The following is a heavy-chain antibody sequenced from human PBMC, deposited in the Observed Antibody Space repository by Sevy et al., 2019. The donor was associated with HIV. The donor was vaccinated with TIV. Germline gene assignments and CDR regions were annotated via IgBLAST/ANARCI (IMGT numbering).Heavy chain of an antibody. Sequence: GGSLRLSCAASGFTFSKYSMSWARQPPGKGLEWVSTLSFGCGEINHADSVKGRFTISRDNSKNSLYLQMNNLRAEDTAVYYCAREGCTKPHDYWGQGTLVTVS. CDR2: LSFGCGEI. CDR3: AREGCTKPHDY. V-gene: IGHV3-23*01. CDR1: GFTFSKYS. D-gene: IGHD2-8*01. J-gene: IGHJ4*02.